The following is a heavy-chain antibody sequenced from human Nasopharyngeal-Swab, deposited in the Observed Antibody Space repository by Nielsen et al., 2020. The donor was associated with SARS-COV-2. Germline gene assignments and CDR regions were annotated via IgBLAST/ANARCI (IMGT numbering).Heavy chain of an antibody. CDR2: ISSSGDYI. Sequence: GESLKISCAASGFTFNIYTMNWVRQAPGKGLEWVSAISSSGDYIYYAASVKGRFTISRDNAKNSLYLQMNSLRAEDTAVYYCARDTPAMFAYWGQGRLVTVSS. CDR1: GFTFNIYT. V-gene: IGHV3-21*01. J-gene: IGHJ4*02. CDR3: ARDTPAMFAY.